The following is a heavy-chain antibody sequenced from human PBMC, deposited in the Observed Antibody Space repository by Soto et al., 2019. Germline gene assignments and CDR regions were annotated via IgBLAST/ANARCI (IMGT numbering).Heavy chain of an antibody. J-gene: IGHJ4*02. CDR2: ISGYNANT. Sequence: QVQLVQSGGEVKKPGASVKVSCKASGYMFNSYGMSWVRQAPGQGLEWMGWISGYNANTEYAQKFQGRITMTTETSTTTVYMELRSLRSDDTAVYYCARDETYTSGWYFELWGQGTLVTVPS. CDR1: GYMFNSYG. CDR3: ARDETYTSGWYFEL. V-gene: IGHV1-18*01. D-gene: IGHD6-19*01.